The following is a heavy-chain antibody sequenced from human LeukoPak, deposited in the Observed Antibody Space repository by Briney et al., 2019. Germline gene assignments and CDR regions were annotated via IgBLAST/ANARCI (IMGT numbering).Heavy chain of an antibody. J-gene: IGHJ2*01. CDR1: GFSFSTYG. V-gene: IGHV3-30*02. D-gene: IGHD5-18*01. Sequence: GGSLRLSCAASGFSFSTYGMHWVRQAPGKGPEWVTFVRNDGSDKYYADSVKGRFTISRDNSKNTLYLQMNSLRPEDTAVYYCAKAGYSYGYSDWCFDLWGRGTLVTVSS. CDR2: VRNDGSDK. CDR3: AKAGYSYGYSDWCFDL.